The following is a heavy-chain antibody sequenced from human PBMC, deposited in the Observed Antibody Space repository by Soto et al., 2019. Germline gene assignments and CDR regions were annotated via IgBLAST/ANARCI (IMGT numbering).Heavy chain of an antibody. CDR3: ARLEGLATISYYFDF. J-gene: IGHJ4*02. D-gene: IGHD3-9*01. Sequence: QLQLQESGPGLVKPSETLSLTCSVSGDSINSDKYYWGWIRQPPGKGLEGIGSIYFRGNTYYNPSIQTLVTISLDKSTSQCSLKLNSVTAADSAVYFCARLEGLATISYYFDFWGQGALVTVSS. V-gene: IGHV4-39*01. CDR2: IYFRGNT. CDR1: GDSINSDKYY.